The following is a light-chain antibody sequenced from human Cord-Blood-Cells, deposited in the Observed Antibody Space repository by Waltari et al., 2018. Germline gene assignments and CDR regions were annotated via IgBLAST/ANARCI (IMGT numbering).Light chain of an antibody. V-gene: IGKV3-20*01. J-gene: IGKJ1*01. CDR3: QQYGSSRT. Sequence: EIVLTQSPGTLSLSPGERATLSCRASQSVSSSYLAWYQQKPGQAPRLLIYGASSRATCIPDRFSGSGPGTDFTLTISRLEPEDFAVYYCQQYGSSRTFGQGTKVEIK. CDR1: QSVSSSY. CDR2: GAS.